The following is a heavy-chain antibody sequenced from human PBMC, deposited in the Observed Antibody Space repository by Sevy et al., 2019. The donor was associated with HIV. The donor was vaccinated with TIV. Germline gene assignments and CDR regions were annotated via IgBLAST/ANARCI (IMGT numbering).Heavy chain of an antibody. CDR2: IYSGGSI. CDR3: ARGSGGYDECYFDY. V-gene: IGHV3-53*01. D-gene: IGHD5-12*01. J-gene: IGHJ4*02. CDR1: GFTVSSNY. Sequence: GGSLRLSCAASGFTVSSNYMSWVRQAPGKGLEWVSIIYSGGSIYYADSVKGRFTISGDNSMNTLYLQMNSLRAEDTAMYYCARGSGGYDECYFDYWGQGALVTVSS.